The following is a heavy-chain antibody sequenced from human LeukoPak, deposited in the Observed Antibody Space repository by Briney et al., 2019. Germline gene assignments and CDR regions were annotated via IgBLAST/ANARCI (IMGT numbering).Heavy chain of an antibody. CDR2: IYTSGST. Sequence: PPETLSLTCTVCGCSLSSYYWSWIRQPAGKGLEWIGRIYTSGSTNYNPSPKSGVTMYVDTYKHQVSLQLRSVTAADPADCYCSRENGFLEWLPNYFVYWGQGTLVTVSS. J-gene: IGHJ4*02. CDR1: GCSLSSYY. CDR3: SRENGFLEWLPNYFVY. D-gene: IGHD3-3*01. V-gene: IGHV4-4*07.